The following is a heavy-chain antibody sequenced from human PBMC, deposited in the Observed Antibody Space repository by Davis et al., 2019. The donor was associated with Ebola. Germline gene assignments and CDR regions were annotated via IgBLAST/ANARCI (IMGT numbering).Heavy chain of an antibody. J-gene: IGHJ4*02. Sequence: SETLSLTCTVSGGSISSYYWSWIRQPPGKGLEWIGYIYYSGSTNYNPSLKSRVTISVDTSKNQFSLKLSSVTAADTAVYYCARDVGYSYGLRDWGQGTLVTVSS. CDR2: IYYSGST. CDR1: GGSISSYY. D-gene: IGHD5-18*01. V-gene: IGHV4-59*12. CDR3: ARDVGYSYGLRD.